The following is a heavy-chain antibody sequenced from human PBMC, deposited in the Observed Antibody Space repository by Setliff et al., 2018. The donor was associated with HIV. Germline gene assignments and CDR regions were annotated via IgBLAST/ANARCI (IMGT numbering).Heavy chain of an antibody. J-gene: IGHJ4*02. D-gene: IGHD2-2*01. CDR1: GYSMSSGYY. Sequence: SETLSLTCGVSGYSMSSGYYWGWIRQPPGKGLEWIGNVYHTGSTYYNPSLXSXXTISVDTSKNQFSLKLSSVIAADTXVYYCARHAAGPDGPFDYWGQGTXXXVSS. V-gene: IGHV4-38-2*01. CDR2: VYHTGST. CDR3: ARHAAGPDGPFDY.